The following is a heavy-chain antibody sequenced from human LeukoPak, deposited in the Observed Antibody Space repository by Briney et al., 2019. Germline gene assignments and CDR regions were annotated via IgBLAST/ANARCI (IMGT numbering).Heavy chain of an antibody. J-gene: IGHJ5*02. CDR3: ARADNWQSGGA. D-gene: IGHD1-1*01. CDR2: INSDGSYT. V-gene: IGHV3-74*01. Sequence: PGGSLRLSCVTSGFSFRNYWMYWGRQTPGKGLVWVSRINSDGSYTDYADSAKGRFTISRDNAKDTLYLQMNSLRADDTAVYYCARADNWQSGGAWGQGTLVTVSS. CDR1: GFSFRNYW.